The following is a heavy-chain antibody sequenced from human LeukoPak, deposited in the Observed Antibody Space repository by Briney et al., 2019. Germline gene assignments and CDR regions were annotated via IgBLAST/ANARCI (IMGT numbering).Heavy chain of an antibody. CDR1: GFTFSSYW. CDR2: IKQDGSEK. CDR3: ARDQGGYSSSLDY. J-gene: IGHJ4*02. Sequence: GGSLRLSCAASGFTFSSYWMSWVRQAPGKGLEWVANIKQDGSEKYYVDSVKGRFTISRDNAKNSLYLQMNSLRAEDTAVYYCARDQGGYSSSLDYWGQGTLVTVSS. D-gene: IGHD6-13*01. V-gene: IGHV3-7*01.